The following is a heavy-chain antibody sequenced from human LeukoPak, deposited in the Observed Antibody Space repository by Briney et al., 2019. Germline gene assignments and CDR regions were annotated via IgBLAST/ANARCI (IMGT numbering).Heavy chain of an antibody. V-gene: IGHV1-3*01. CDR3: ARGGYGSGSSYFDY. Sequence: ASVKVSCKASGYTFTSYAMHWVRQAPGQRLEWMGWINAGNGNTKYSQKFQGRVTITRDTSASTAYMELSSLRSEDMAVYYCARGGYGSGSSYFDYWGQGTLVTVSS. CDR1: GYTFTSYA. D-gene: IGHD3-10*01. J-gene: IGHJ4*02. CDR2: INAGNGNT.